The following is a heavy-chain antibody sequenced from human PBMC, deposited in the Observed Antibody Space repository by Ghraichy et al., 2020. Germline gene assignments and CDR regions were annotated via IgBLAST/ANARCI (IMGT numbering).Heavy chain of an antibody. CDR3: ATWGEGYCSSTSCYAFDI. CDR2: ISYDGSNK. J-gene: IGHJ3*02. Sequence: ALRLSCAASGFTFSSYGMHWVRQAPGKGLEWVAVISYDGSNKYYADSVKGRFTISRDNSKNTLYLQMNSLRAEDTAVYYCATWGEGYCSSTSCYAFDIWGQGTMVTVSS. D-gene: IGHD2-2*01. V-gene: IGHV3-30*03. CDR1: GFTFSSYG.